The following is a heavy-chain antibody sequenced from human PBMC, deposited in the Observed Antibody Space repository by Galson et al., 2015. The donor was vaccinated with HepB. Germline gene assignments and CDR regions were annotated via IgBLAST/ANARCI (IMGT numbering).Heavy chain of an antibody. J-gene: IGHJ4*02. D-gene: IGHD2-15*01. Sequence: PALVKPTQTLTLTCTFSGFSLSTSGVGVGWIRQPPGKALEWLAHIYWDDDKRYSPSLKSRLTITKDTSKNQVVLTMTNMDPVDTATYYCAHRSKVVAATFFDYWGQGTLVTVSS. CDR1: GFSLSTSGVG. CDR3: AHRSKVVAATFFDY. CDR2: IYWDDDK. V-gene: IGHV2-5*02.